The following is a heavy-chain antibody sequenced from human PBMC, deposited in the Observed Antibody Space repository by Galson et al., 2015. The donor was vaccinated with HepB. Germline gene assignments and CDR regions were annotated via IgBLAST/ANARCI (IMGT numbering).Heavy chain of an antibody. J-gene: IGHJ4*02. D-gene: IGHD2-2*01. Sequence: SVKVSCKASGYTFTGYYMHWVRQAPGQGLEWMGWINPNSGGTNYAQKFQGRVTMTRDTSISTAYMELSRLRSDDTAVHYCAGVPGPHVRYYFDYWGQGTLVTVSS. V-gene: IGHV1-2*02. CDR3: AGVPGPHVRYYFDY. CDR2: INPNSGGT. CDR1: GYTFTGYY.